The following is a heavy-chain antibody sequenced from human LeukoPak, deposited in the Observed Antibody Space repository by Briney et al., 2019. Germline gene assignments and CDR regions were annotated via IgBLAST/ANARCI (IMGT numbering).Heavy chain of an antibody. V-gene: IGHV3-23*01. Sequence: GGSLRLSCAASGFTFSTYVMSWVRQAPGKGLEWVSAISGSGGSTYYADSVKGRFTISRDNSKNTLYLQMNSLRAEDTAVYYCAKRYSGSYPYYFDYWGQGTLVTVSS. CDR1: GFTFSTYV. J-gene: IGHJ4*02. CDR3: AKRYSGSYPYYFDY. D-gene: IGHD1-26*01. CDR2: ISGSGGST.